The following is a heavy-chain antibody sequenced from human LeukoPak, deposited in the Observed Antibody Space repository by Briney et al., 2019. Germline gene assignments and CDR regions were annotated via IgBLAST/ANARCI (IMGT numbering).Heavy chain of an antibody. V-gene: IGHV4-39*01. CDR3: ARAYYYDSSGYSNYYYYGMDV. J-gene: IGHJ6*02. CDR2: IYYSGST. Sequence: SETLSLTCTVSDGSISSSSYYWGWIRQPPGKGLEWIGSIYYSGSTYYNPSLKSRVTISVDTSKNQFSLKLSSVTAADTAVYYCARAYYYDSSGYSNYYYYGMDVWGQGTTVTVSS. D-gene: IGHD3-22*01. CDR1: DGSISSSSYY.